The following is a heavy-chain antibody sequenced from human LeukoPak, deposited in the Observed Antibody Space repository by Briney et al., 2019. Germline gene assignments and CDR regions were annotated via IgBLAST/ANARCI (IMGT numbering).Heavy chain of an antibody. D-gene: IGHD5-18*01. CDR2: IIPIFGTA. Sequence: ASVKVSCKASGGTFSSYAISWVRQAPGQGLEWMGGIIPIFGTANYAQKFQGRVTITTDESTSTAYMELSSLRSEDTAVYYCARDHRDGTAMVACYYMDVWGKGTTVTVSS. CDR1: GGTFSSYA. J-gene: IGHJ6*03. V-gene: IGHV1-69*05. CDR3: ARDHRDGTAMVACYYMDV.